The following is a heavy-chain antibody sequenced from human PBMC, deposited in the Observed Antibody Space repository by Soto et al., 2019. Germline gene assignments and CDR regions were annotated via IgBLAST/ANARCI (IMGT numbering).Heavy chain of an antibody. CDR1: GVSVSSGDL. CDR2: IHHSGST. Sequence: SETLSLTCVVSGVSVSSGDLWTWVREPPGKGLEWIGEIHHSGSTNYNPSLKSRVSISMDKSKNQFSLHITSVTAADTAVYYCARDERPPAAVVRWFDLWGQGTLVPVSS. CDR3: ARDERPPAAVVRWFDL. D-gene: IGHD6-13*01. V-gene: IGHV4-4*02. J-gene: IGHJ5*02.